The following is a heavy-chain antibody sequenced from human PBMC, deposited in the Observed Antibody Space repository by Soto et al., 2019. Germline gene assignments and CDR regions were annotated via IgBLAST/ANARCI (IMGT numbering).Heavy chain of an antibody. Sequence: LSLTCAVYGGSFSGYYWSWIRQPPGKGLEWIGEINHSGSTNYNPSLKSRVTISVDTSKNQFSLKLSSVTAADTAVYYCARGESGYSGYANWFDPWGQGTLVTVSS. V-gene: IGHV4-34*01. D-gene: IGHD5-12*01. CDR1: GGSFSGYY. J-gene: IGHJ5*02. CDR3: ARGESGYSGYANWFDP. CDR2: INHSGST.